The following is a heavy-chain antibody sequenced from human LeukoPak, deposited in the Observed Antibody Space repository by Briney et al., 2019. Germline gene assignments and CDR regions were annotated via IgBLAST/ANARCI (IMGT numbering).Heavy chain of an antibody. CDR2: INHSGST. V-gene: IGHV4-34*01. CDR3: ARRDSNYYDSSGYYPG. J-gene: IGHJ4*02. CDR1: GGSFSGYY. D-gene: IGHD3-22*01. Sequence: PSETLSLTCAVYGGSFSGYYWSWIRQPPGKGLEWIGEINHSGSTNYNPSLKSRVTISVDTSKNQFSLKLSSVTAADTAVYYCARRDSNYYDSSGYYPGWGQGTLVTVSS.